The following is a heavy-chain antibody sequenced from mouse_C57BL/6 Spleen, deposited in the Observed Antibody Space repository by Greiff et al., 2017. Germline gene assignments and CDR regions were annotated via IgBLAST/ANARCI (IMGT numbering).Heavy chain of an antibody. CDR1: GFTFSSYA. D-gene: IGHD1-1*01. V-gene: IGHV5-4*01. Sequence: EVKLVESGGGLVKPGGSLKLSCAASGFTFSSYAMSWVRQTPEKRLEWVATISDGGSYTYYPDNVKGRFTISRDNAKNNLYLQMSHLKSEDTAMYYCARDSYYGSSYRYFDVWGTGTTVTVSS. J-gene: IGHJ1*03. CDR3: ARDSYYGSSYRYFDV. CDR2: ISDGGSYT.